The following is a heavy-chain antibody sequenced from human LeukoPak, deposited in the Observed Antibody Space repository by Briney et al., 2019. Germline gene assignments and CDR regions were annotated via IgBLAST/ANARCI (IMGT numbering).Heavy chain of an antibody. Sequence: PSETLSLTCTVSGGSISSSSYYWGWIRQPPGKGLEWIGSIYYSGSTYYTPALQRRVTISVDPSQNQCALKLRSATSADTAVYYCASRVYSSSWYYWGQGTLVTVSS. CDR3: ASRVYSSSWYY. D-gene: IGHD6-13*01. CDR2: IYYSGST. CDR1: GGSISSSSYY. V-gene: IGHV4-39*01. J-gene: IGHJ4*02.